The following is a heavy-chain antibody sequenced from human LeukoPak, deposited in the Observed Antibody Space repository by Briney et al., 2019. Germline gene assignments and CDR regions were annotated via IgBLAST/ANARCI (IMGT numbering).Heavy chain of an antibody. CDR1: GGSISSSSYY. V-gene: IGHV4-39*07. CDR3: ARDGDPSWYNYFDY. J-gene: IGHJ4*02. Sequence: PSETLSLTCTVSGGSISSSSYYWGWIRQPPGKGLEWIGSIYYSGSTYYNPSLKSRVTISVDTSKNQFSLKLSSVTAADTAVYYCARDGDPSWYNYFDYWGQGTLVTVSS. CDR2: IYYSGST. D-gene: IGHD6-13*01.